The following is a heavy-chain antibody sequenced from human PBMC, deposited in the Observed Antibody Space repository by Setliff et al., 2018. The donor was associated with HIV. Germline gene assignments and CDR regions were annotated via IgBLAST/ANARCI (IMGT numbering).Heavy chain of an antibody. V-gene: IGHV1-8*02. J-gene: IGHJ6*03. CDR3: ARGRSLVRGSGSPEYYYMDV. CDR1: GYTFTSYD. Sequence: ASVKVSCKPSGYTFTSYDINWVRQATGQGLEWMGWMNPNSGNTGYAQKFQGRVIMTRNTSISTAYMELSSLRSDDTAVYYCARGRSLVRGSGSPEYYYMDVWGRGTMVTVSS. CDR2: MNPNSGNT. D-gene: IGHD3-10*01.